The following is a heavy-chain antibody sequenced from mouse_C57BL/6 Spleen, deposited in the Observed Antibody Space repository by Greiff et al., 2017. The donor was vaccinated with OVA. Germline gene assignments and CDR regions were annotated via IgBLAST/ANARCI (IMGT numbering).Heavy chain of an antibody. D-gene: IGHD1-1*01. V-gene: IGHV1-5*01. Sequence: EVQLQQSGTVLARPGASVKMSCKTPGYTFTSYWMHWVKQRPGQGLEWIGAIYPGNSDTSYNQKFKGKAKLTAVTSASTAYMELSSLTNEDSAVYYCTYGSSLGPAWFAYWGQGTLVTVSA. CDR3: TYGSSLGPAWFAY. J-gene: IGHJ3*01. CDR1: GYTFTSYW. CDR2: IYPGNSDT.